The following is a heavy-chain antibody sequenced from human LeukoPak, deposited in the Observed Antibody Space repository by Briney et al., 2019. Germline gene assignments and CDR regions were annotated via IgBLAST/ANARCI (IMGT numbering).Heavy chain of an antibody. V-gene: IGHV3-66*01. D-gene: IGHD3-16*01. CDR1: GFTVSSNY. Sequence: GGSLRLSCAASGFTVSSNYMSWVRQAPGKGLEWGSVIDSGGSTYYADSVKGRFTISRDNSQNTLYLQMNSLRAEDTAVYYCARDLSPGVTFRGRFDPWGQGTLVTVSS. J-gene: IGHJ5*02. CDR3: ARDLSPGVTFRGRFDP. CDR2: IDSGGST.